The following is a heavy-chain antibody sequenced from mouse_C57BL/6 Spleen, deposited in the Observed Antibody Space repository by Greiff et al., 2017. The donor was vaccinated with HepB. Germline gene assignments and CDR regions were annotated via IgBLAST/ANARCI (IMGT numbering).Heavy chain of an antibody. CDR3: ARNSNYLFAY. CDR2: IWSGGST. CDR1: GFSLTSYG. Sequence: VQLQQSGPGLVQPSQSLSITCTVSGFSLTSYGVHWVRQSPGKGLEWLGVIWSGGSTDYNAAFISRLSISKDNSKSQVFFKMNSLQADDTAIYYCARNSNYLFAYWGQGTLVTVSA. D-gene: IGHD2-5*01. V-gene: IGHV2-2*01. J-gene: IGHJ3*01.